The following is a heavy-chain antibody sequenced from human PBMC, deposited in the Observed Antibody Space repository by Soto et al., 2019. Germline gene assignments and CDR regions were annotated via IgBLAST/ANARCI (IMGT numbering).Heavy chain of an antibody. CDR2: TSSDGSKE. V-gene: IGHV3-30*04. Sequence: QVQLVESGGGVVQPGKSLRLSCAASGFTLSSFAMHWVRQAPGKGLEWVAVTSSDGSKEYYADSVKGRFTISRDNSKNTLYLQMISLRADDTAVFYCARAEYTSGWYFMGIDYWGQGTLVTVSS. CDR1: GFTLSSFA. J-gene: IGHJ4*02. CDR3: ARAEYTSGWYFMGIDY. D-gene: IGHD6-19*01.